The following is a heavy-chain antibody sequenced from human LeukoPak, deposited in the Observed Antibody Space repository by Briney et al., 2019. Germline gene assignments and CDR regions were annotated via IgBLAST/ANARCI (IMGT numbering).Heavy chain of an antibody. Sequence: GGSLRLSCAASGFTLSSYAMHWVRQARGKGLEWVAVISYDGSNKYYADSVKGRFTISRDNSKHTLYLQMNSLRAEDTAVYYCARAPVPAAIHDWFDPWGQGTLVTVSS. D-gene: IGHD2-2*01. J-gene: IGHJ5*02. V-gene: IGHV3-30-3*01. CDR2: ISYDGSNK. CDR3: ARAPVPAAIHDWFDP. CDR1: GFTLSSYA.